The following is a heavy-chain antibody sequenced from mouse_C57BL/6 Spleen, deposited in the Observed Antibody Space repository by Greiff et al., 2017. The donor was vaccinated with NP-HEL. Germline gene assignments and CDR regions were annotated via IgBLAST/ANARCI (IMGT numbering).Heavy chain of an antibody. Sequence: DVQLQESGAELVRPGASVKLSCTASGFNIKDDYMHWVKQRPEQGLEWIGWIDPENGDTEYASKFQGKATITADTSSNTAYLQLSSLTSEDTAVYYCSGLYYGSSLNYAMDYWGQGTSVTVSS. CDR3: SGLYYGSSLNYAMDY. CDR1: GFNIKDDY. CDR2: IDPENGDT. V-gene: IGHV14-4*01. J-gene: IGHJ4*01. D-gene: IGHD1-1*01.